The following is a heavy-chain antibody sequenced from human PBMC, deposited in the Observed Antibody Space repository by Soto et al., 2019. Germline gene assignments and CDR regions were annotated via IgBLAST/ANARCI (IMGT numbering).Heavy chain of an antibody. J-gene: IGHJ5*01. CDR2: VDWDDNK. D-gene: IGHD3-22*01. Sequence: SGPTLVNPKQTLTLTCTFSGFSFSTSGLCVSWIRQPPGKALEWLDLVDWDDNKFYSTSLKSRLTISKDNSKNQVVLTITNMDPVDAATYYCARGSFYYDSSGYGSWFESGGQGTLVNVSS. V-gene: IGHV2-70*01. CDR3: ARGSFYYDSSGYGSWFES. CDR1: GFSFSTSGLC.